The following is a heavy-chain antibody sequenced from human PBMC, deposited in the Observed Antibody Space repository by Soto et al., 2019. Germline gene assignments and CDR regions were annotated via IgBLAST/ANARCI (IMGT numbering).Heavy chain of an antibody. Sequence: QVQLQQWGAGLLKPSETLSLTCAVYGGSFSGYYWSWIRQPPGKGLEWIGEINHSGSTNYNPSLKSRVTISVDTFKNQVSLKVSSFTAADTAVYYCARGSIKVLRFFEWLTPSSFYYGMDGWGQGNPVTVSS. CDR3: ARGSIKVLRFFEWLTPSSFYYGMDG. CDR2: INHSGST. CDR1: GGSFSGYY. D-gene: IGHD3-3*01. J-gene: IGHJ6*02. V-gene: IGHV4-34*01.